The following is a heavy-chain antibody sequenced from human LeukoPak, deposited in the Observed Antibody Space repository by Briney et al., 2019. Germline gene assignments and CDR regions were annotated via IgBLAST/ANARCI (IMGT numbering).Heavy chain of an antibody. D-gene: IGHD1-20*01. Sequence: GGSLRLSCAASGFTFNNYWMHWVRQAPGKGLVWVSRIKSDGKITTYADSVKGRFTTSRDNAKNTFYLQMNSLRVEDTAVYYCLLITLGGSSQKWGQGTLVTVSS. V-gene: IGHV3-74*01. J-gene: IGHJ1*01. CDR3: LLITLGGSSQK. CDR1: GFTFNNYW. CDR2: IKSDGKIT.